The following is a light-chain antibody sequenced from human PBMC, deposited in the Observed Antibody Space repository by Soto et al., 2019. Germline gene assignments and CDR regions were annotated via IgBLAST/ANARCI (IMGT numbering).Light chain of an antibody. J-gene: IGKJ1*01. V-gene: IGKV1-5*03. CDR1: QSIRTW. Sequence: DIQMTQSPSTLSASVGERVTITCRSRQSIRTWLAWYQQKPGKAPRLLMYQASRLECGVTSRFSGSGSETEFTLTVTSLQPDDTATYFCQQDSTYLWTFGQGTKVDIK. CDR2: QAS. CDR3: QQDSTYLWT.